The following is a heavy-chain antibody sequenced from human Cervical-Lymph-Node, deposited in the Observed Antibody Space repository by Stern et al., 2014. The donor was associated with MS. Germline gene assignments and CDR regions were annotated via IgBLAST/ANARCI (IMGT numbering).Heavy chain of an antibody. CDR1: GYTFTSYY. Sequence: VHLVESGAEVKKPGASVKVSCKASGYTFTSYYMHWVRQAPGQGLEWMGIINPSGGSTSYAQKFQGRVTMTRDTSTSTVYMELSSLRSEDTAVYYCARGAAVAGTSPYYYGMDVWGQGTTVTVSS. CDR3: ARGAAVAGTSPYYYGMDV. V-gene: IGHV1-46*01. J-gene: IGHJ6*02. CDR2: INPSGGST. D-gene: IGHD6-19*01.